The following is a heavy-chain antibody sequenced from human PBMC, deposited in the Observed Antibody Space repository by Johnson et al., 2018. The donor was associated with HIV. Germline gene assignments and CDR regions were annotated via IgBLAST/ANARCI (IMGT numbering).Heavy chain of an antibody. CDR3: ARGVGGAGENAFDI. J-gene: IGHJ3*02. V-gene: IGHV3-20*04. D-gene: IGHD6-19*01. CDR1: GFTFDDYG. Sequence: EKLVESGGGVVRPGGSLRLSCAASGFTFDDYGMRWVRQAPGKGLEWVSGINWNGGSKGYGDSVKGLFTISRDNAKNSLYMQMNSLRAEDTALYYCARGVGGAGENAFDIWGQGTMVTVS. CDR2: INWNGGSK.